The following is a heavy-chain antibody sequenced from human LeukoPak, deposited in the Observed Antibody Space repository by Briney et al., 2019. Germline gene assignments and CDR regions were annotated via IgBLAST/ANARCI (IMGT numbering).Heavy chain of an antibody. CDR1: GYTFTDYY. J-gene: IGHJ3*02. D-gene: IGHD1-14*01. V-gene: IGHV1-2*02. Sequence: ASVKVSCKASGYTFTDYYMHWVRQAPGQGLEWMGWINPNTGGTNYAQMFQGRVTMTRDTSISTAYMELTGLRSDDTAVYFCARKGGPRVNAFDIWGQGTMVTVSS. CDR2: INPNTGGT. CDR3: ARKGGPRVNAFDI.